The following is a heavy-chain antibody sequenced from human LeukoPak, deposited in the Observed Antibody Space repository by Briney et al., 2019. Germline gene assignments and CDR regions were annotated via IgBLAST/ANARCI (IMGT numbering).Heavy chain of an antibody. D-gene: IGHD3-16*01. CDR2: IYPGDSET. J-gene: IGHJ4*02. Sequence: GESLKISCKASGYSFTSYWIGWVRQMPGKGLEWMGIIYPGDSETKYSPSFQGQVSISADRSISTAYLQWSSLKSSDTAMYYCARHAGNASVDYWGQGTLVTASS. V-gene: IGHV5-51*01. CDR3: ARHAGNASVDY. CDR1: GYSFTSYW.